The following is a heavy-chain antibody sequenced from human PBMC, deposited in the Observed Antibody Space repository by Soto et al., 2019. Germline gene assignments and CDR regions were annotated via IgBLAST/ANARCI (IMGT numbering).Heavy chain of an antibody. J-gene: IGHJ4*02. CDR1: GDTPSNHV. CDR3: ARDNGNGFLGYFDY. D-gene: IGHD3-3*01. Sequence: QVQLVQSGAEVKKPGSSVMVSCKASGDTPSNHVISWLRQAPGRGLEWMGGINPLFRTANYPPQFQGRVTITADESTATAFMELSSLRSEDTAIYYCARDNGNGFLGYFDYWGQGTVVTVSS. V-gene: IGHV1-69*01. CDR2: INPLFRTA.